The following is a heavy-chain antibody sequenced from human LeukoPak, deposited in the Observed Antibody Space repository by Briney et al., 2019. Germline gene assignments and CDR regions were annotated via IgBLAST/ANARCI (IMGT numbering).Heavy chain of an antibody. V-gene: IGHV4-34*01. D-gene: IGHD3-3*01. J-gene: IGHJ5*02. CDR3: ARDSSRRITIFGVAGGFDP. CDR2: INHSGST. Sequence: SETLSLTCAVYGGSFSGYYWSWIRQPPGKGLEWIGEINHSGSTNYNPSLKSRVTISVDTSKNQFSLKLSSVTAADTAVYYCARDSSRRITIFGVAGGFDPWGQGTLVTVSS. CDR1: GGSFSGYY.